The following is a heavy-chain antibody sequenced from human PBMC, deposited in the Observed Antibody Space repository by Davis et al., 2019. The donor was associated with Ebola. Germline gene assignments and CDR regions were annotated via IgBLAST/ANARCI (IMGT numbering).Heavy chain of an antibody. J-gene: IGHJ4*02. CDR3: ARGLGTFDY. CDR1: GFTFSSYA. CDR2: IYSGGST. D-gene: IGHD7-27*01. V-gene: IGHV3-53*04. Sequence: GESLKISCAASGFTFSSYAMSWVRQAPGKGLEWVSVIYSGGSTYYADSVKGRFTISRHNSKNTLYLQMNSLRAEDTAVYYCARGLGTFDYWGQGTLVTVSS.